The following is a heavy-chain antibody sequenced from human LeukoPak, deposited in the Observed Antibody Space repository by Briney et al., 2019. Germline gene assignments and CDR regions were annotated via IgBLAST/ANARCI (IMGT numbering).Heavy chain of an antibody. CDR2: VSAGHHA. J-gene: IGHJ4*02. CDR1: GLTLGGHD. CDR3: VREARGYHYTYFDY. V-gene: IGHV3-13*01. D-gene: IGHD5-18*01. Sequence: GGSLRLSCTASGLTLGGHDMHWVRQTSGDGLEWVAAVSAGHHAFYAGSVRGRFTVSREYAKNSLFLQMNSLRAGDTAIYYCVREARGYHYTYFDYWGQGSLVTVSS.